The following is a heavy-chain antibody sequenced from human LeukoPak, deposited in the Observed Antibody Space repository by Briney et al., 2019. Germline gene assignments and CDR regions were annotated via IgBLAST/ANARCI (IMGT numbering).Heavy chain of an antibody. CDR1: ASTFSKNW. J-gene: IGHJ2*01. CDR3: ARESWYLDL. V-gene: IGHV3-7*03. CDR2: IRDDGRGY. Sequence: GGSLRLSGAASASTFSKNWMAWVGQAPGKGLEVVANIRDDGRGYYYVYSVKGRFTLSRDNAKDTLYLQMNSLRAEDTAVYYCARESWYLDLWGRGTLVTVSS.